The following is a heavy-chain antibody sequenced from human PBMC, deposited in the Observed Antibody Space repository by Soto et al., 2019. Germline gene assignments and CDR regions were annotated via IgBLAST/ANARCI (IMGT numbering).Heavy chain of an antibody. CDR2: IYPGDSDT. D-gene: IGHD1-7*01. CDR1: GYSFTSYW. V-gene: IGHV5-51*01. Sequence: PGESLKIFCKGSGYSFTSYWIGWVRQMPGKGLEWMGIIYPGDSDTRYSPSFQGQVTISADKSISTAYLQWSSLKASDTAMYYCARHRLGGWNSRSTFDYWGQGTLVTVSS. CDR3: ARHRLGGWNSRSTFDY. J-gene: IGHJ4*02.